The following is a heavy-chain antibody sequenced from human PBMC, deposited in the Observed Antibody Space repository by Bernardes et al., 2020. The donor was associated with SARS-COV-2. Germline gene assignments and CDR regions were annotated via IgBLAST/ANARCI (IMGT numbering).Heavy chain of an antibody. V-gene: IGHV4-34*01. D-gene: IGHD6-13*01. Sequence: SETLSLTCAVYGGSFSGYYWSWIRQPPGKGLEWIGEINHSGSTNYNPSLKSRVTISVDTSKNQFSLKLSSVTAADTAVYYCARDTGYSSSEGGMDVWGQGTTVTVSS. CDR2: INHSGST. CDR1: GGSFSGYY. J-gene: IGHJ6*02. CDR3: ARDTGYSSSEGGMDV.